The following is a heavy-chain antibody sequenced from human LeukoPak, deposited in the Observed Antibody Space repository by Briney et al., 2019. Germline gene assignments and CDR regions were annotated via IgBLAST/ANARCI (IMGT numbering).Heavy chain of an antibody. D-gene: IGHD6-19*01. CDR3: AKNGVGAVAGTGFWFGY. CDR2: ISGSGGST. CDR1: GFTFSSYA. V-gene: IGHV3-23*01. Sequence: PGGSLRLSCAASGFTFSSYAMSWVRQAPGKGLEWVSAISGSGGSTYYADSVKGRFTISRDNSKNTLYLQMNSLRAEDTAVYCCAKNGVGAVAGTGFWFGYWGQGTLVTVSS. J-gene: IGHJ4*02.